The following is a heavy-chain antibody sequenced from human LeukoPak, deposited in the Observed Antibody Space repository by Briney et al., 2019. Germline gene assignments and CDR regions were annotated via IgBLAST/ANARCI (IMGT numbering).Heavy chain of an antibody. CDR2: INPSGGST. Sequence: ASVKVFCKASGYTFTSYYMHWVRQAPGQGLEWMGIINPSGGSTSYAQKFQGRVTMTRDMSTSTVYMELSSLRSEDTAVYYCARDTGLERRSYYFDYWGQGTLVTVSS. CDR3: ARDTGLERRSYYFDY. J-gene: IGHJ4*02. CDR1: GYTFTSYY. V-gene: IGHV1-46*01. D-gene: IGHD1-1*01.